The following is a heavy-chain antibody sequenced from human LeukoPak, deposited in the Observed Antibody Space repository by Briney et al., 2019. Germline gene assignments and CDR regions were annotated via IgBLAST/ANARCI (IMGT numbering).Heavy chain of an antibody. CDR3: AHFRDGYTFDY. CDR1: GFSLSTSGVG. CDR2: IYWDDDK. J-gene: IGHJ4*02. V-gene: IGHV2-5*02. D-gene: IGHD5-24*01. Sequence: GPRLVNPTQTLTLTCTFSGFSLSTSGVGVGWIRQPPGKALEWLALIYWDDDKRYSPSLKSRLTVTKDTSKNQVVLTMAYMYAVDTATYYCAHFRDGYTFDYWGQGTLVTVSS.